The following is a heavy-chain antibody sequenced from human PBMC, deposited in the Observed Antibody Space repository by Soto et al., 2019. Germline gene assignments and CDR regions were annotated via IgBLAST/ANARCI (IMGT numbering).Heavy chain of an antibody. D-gene: IGHD6-13*01. Sequence: PSETLSLTCTVSGDSISSNSHYWSWIRQPPGKGLEWIGYIYYSGSTNYNPSLKSRVTISVDTSKNQFSLKLSSVTAADTAVYYCARGYSSSWYFRGWFDPWGQGTLVTVSS. J-gene: IGHJ5*02. CDR3: ARGYSSSWYFRGWFDP. V-gene: IGHV4-61*01. CDR2: IYYSGST. CDR1: GDSISSNSHY.